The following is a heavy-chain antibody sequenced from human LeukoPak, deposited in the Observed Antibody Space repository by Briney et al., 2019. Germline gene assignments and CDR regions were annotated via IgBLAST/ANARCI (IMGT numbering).Heavy chain of an antibody. D-gene: IGHD2-2*01. CDR1: GYSFTSYW. CDR2: IYPGDSDT. Sequence: GESLKISCKGSGYSFTSYWIGWVRQMPGKGLEWMGIIYPGDSDTRYSPSFQGQVTISADKSISTAYLQWSSLKASDTAMYYCARRLRYCSSTSCYGAFDIWGQGTMVTVSS. V-gene: IGHV5-51*01. CDR3: ARRLRYCSSTSCYGAFDI. J-gene: IGHJ3*02.